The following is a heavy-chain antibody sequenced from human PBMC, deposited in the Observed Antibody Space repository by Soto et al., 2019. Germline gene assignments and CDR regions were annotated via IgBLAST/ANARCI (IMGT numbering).Heavy chain of an antibody. CDR3: AKPYWPLGMIVVVSPDYYYGMDV. J-gene: IGHJ6*02. D-gene: IGHD3-22*01. CDR2: ISYDGSNK. V-gene: IGHV3-30*18. Sequence: GGSLRLSCAASGFTFSSYGMHWVRQAPGKGLEWVAVISYDGSNKYYADSVKGRFTISRDNSKNTLYLQMNSLRAEDTAVYYCAKPYWPLGMIVVVSPDYYYGMDVWGQGTTVTVSS. CDR1: GFTFSSYG.